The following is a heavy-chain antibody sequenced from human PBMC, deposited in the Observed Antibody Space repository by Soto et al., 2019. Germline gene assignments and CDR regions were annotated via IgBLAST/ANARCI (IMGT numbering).Heavy chain of an antibody. Sequence: EVQLVESGGGLVQPGGSLRLSCAASGFTFSTYDMYWVRQPTGKGLEWVSSIGTAGDTYYPGSVKGRFTSSRENAKSSLYLQMNSLRVGDTAVYYCARDRREPYDYGLDVWGQGTTVNVPS. V-gene: IGHV3-13*04. CDR2: IGTAGDT. J-gene: IGHJ6*02. CDR1: GFTFSTYD. CDR3: ARDRREPYDYGLDV. D-gene: IGHD1-1*01.